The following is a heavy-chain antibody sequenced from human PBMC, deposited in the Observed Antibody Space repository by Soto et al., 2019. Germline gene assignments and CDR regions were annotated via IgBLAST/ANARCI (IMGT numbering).Heavy chain of an antibody. D-gene: IGHD3-9*01. V-gene: IGHV4-59*01. CDR1: GGSISNYY. Sequence: SETLSLSCTLSGGSISNYYSTWIRQPPEKGLEWIGYIYYSETTNYNPSLKSRVTMSLDTSTNQFSLKLSSVTAADTAVYYCATYYDILTGHGTFDYWGQGTLVTVSS. CDR2: IYYSETT. J-gene: IGHJ4*02. CDR3: ATYYDILTGHGTFDY.